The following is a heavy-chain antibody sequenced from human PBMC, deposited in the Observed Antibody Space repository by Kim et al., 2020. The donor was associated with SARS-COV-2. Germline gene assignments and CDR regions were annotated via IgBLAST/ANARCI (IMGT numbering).Heavy chain of an antibody. D-gene: IGHD3-22*01. J-gene: IGHJ6*02. CDR2: IYSGGSST. Sequence: GGSLRLSCAASGFTFSSYAMSWVRQAPGKGLEWVSVIYSGGSSTYYADSVKGRFTISRDNSKNTLYLQMNSLRAEDTAVYYCAKDKRYYDSSGYYYYGMDVWGQGTTVTVSS. CDR1: GFTFSSYA. CDR3: AKDKRYYDSSGYYYYGMDV. V-gene: IGHV3-23*03.